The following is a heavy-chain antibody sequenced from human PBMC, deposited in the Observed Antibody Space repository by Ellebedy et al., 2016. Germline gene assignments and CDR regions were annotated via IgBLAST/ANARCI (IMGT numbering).Heavy chain of an antibody. D-gene: IGHD3-3*01. CDR1: GGSISSSSYY. CDR3: ARAIRFGSGFDWGLDH. J-gene: IGHJ4*02. V-gene: IGHV4-39*01. CDR2: IYYSGST. Sequence: SETLSLTXTVSGGSISSSSYYWGWIRQPPGKGLEWIGSIYYSGSTYYNPSLKSRVTISVDTSKNQFSLKLSSVTAADTAVYYCARAIRFGSGFDWGLDHWGQGFLVTVSS.